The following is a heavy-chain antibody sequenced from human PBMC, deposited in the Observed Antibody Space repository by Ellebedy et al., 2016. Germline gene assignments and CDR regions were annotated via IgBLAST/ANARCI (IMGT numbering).Heavy chain of an antibody. CDR2: IYYSGST. V-gene: IGHV4-39*01. Sequence: SETLSLTCTVSGGSISSSSYYWGWIRQPPGKGLEWIGSIYYSGSTYYNPSLKSRVTISVDTSKNQFSLKLSSVTAAETAVYYCARDGDYVGYWGQGTLVTVSS. D-gene: IGHD4-17*01. J-gene: IGHJ4*02. CDR1: GGSISSSSYY. CDR3: ARDGDYVGY.